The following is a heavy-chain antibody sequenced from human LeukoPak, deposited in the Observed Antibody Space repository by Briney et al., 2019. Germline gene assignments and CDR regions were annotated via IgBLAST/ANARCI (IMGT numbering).Heavy chain of an antibody. Sequence: SETLSLTCTVSGGSISSYYWSWIRQPPGKGLEWIGYIYYSGSTNYNPSLKSRVTISVDTSKNQFSLKLSSVTAADTAVYYCASDFGSYGPYVFDYWGQGTLVTVSS. V-gene: IGHV4-59*01. J-gene: IGHJ4*02. CDR3: ASDFGSYGPYVFDY. CDR2: IYYSGST. CDR1: GGSISSYY. D-gene: IGHD1-26*01.